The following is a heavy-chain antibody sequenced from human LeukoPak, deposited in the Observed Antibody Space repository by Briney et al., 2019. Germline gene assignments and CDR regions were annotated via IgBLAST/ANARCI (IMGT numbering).Heavy chain of an antibody. Sequence: GGSLRLSCAASGFTFSSYAMHWVRQAPGKGLEWVAVISYDGSNKYYADSVKGRFTISRDNAKNSLYLQMNSLRAEDTALYYCAKGRGWLRDAFDIWGQGTMVTVSS. D-gene: IGHD6-19*01. CDR1: GFTFSSYA. CDR3: AKGRGWLRDAFDI. V-gene: IGHV3-30-3*01. J-gene: IGHJ3*02. CDR2: ISYDGSNK.